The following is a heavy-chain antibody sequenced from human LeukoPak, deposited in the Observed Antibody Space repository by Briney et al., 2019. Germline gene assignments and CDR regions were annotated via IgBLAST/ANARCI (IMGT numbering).Heavy chain of an antibody. Sequence: GGSLRLSCAASGFTFSSYWMRWVRHGPGKGLVWDARISDDGTSRSYGDAVRGRFTISRDNAKNTVYLEMNTLRAEDTAVYYCARDNWGIDYWGQGALVTVSS. CDR1: GFTFSSYW. CDR2: ISDDGTSR. D-gene: IGHD3-16*01. V-gene: IGHV3-74*01. CDR3: ARDNWGIDY. J-gene: IGHJ4*02.